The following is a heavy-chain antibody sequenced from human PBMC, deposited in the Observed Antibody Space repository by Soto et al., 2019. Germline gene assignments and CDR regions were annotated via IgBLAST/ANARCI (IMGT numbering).Heavy chain of an antibody. CDR3: AKDVRQGCSGVNCYSYYYYFYYMDV. Sequence: GGSLRLSCTASEFTFDDYAMHWVRQAPGKGLEWVSGVSWNSGNIGYADSVKGRFTISRDNAKNSLYLQMNSLRPDDTGVYYCAKDVRQGCSGVNCYSYYYYFYYMDVWGKGTTVTVSS. CDR1: EFTFDDYA. V-gene: IGHV3-9*01. CDR2: VSWNSGNI. J-gene: IGHJ6*03. D-gene: IGHD2-15*01.